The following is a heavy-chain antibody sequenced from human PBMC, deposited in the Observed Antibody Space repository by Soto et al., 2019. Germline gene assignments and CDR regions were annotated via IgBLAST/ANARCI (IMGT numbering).Heavy chain of an antibody. CDR1: GFTFSSYS. CDR3: ARQGSGSFFGAFDI. Sequence: EVQLVESGGGLVQPGGSLRLSCAASGFTFSSYSMNWVRQAPGKGLEWVSYISSSSSTIYYADSVKGRFTISRDNAKNSLYLQMNSLRDEDTAVYYCARQGSGSFFGAFDIWGQGTMVTVSS. V-gene: IGHV3-48*02. J-gene: IGHJ3*02. D-gene: IGHD3-10*01. CDR2: ISSSSSTI.